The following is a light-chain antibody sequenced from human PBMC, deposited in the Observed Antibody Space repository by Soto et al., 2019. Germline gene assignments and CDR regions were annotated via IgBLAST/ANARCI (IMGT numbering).Light chain of an antibody. J-gene: IGKJ1*01. CDR3: QQYNSYPWT. CDR1: QYIDTW. Sequence: DIQMTQSPSTLSASVVDRVTITCRASQYIDTWLAWYQQKPGKAPKVLIYKASILESGVPSRFSGSGSGTQFTLTISSLQPDDSATYYCQQYNSYPWTFGQGTKVDIK. CDR2: KAS. V-gene: IGKV1-5*03.